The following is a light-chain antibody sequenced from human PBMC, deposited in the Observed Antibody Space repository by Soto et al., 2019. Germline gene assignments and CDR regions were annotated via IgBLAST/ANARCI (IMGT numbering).Light chain of an antibody. J-gene: IGKJ2*01. V-gene: IGKV1-5*03. CDR1: QSINIY. CDR3: QQYSRYSA. CDR2: QAS. Sequence: DIQVTQSPATLSASVGDRVTITRRASQSINIYLAWYRQKPGKAPELLIYQASILEPGVPSRFSGRGSGTEFTLTISSLQPDDFATYYCQQYSRYSAFGQGTKVDIK.